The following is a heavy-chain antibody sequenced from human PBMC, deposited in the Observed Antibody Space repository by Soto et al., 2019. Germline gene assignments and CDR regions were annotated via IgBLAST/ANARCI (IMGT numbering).Heavy chain of an antibody. CDR1: GGSFSGYY. CDR3: ARGSHYSSSSYSDYDYYGMDF. D-gene: IGHD6-13*01. CDR2: INHSGST. J-gene: IGHJ6*02. Sequence: QVQLQQWGAGLSKPSETLSLTCAVYGGSFSGYYWSWIRQPPGKGLEWIGEINHSGSTNYNPSLNSRLTQSLDTFRNQLSLKLSSVTAADTAVYYCARGSHYSSSSYSDYDYYGMDFWGQGSTVTVSS. V-gene: IGHV4-34*01.